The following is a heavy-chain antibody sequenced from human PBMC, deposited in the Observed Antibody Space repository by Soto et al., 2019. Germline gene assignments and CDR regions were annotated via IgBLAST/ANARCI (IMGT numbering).Heavy chain of an antibody. V-gene: IGHV3-23*01. D-gene: IGHD6-13*01. CDR1: GFTFSSYA. CDR3: AKGRTGSSSRAPANFDY. J-gene: IGHJ4*02. Sequence: GGSLRLSCAASGFTFSSYAMSWVRQAPGKGLEWVSAISGSGGSTYYADSGKGRFTISRDNSKNTLYLQMNSLRAEDTAVYYCAKGRTGSSSRAPANFDYWGQGTLVTVSS. CDR2: ISGSGGST.